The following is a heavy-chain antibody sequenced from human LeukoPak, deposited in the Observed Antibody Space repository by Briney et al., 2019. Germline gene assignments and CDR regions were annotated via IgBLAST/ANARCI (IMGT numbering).Heavy chain of an antibody. CDR3: ARDNSVEDTAWWFDP. CDR1: GYTFTGYY. V-gene: IGHV1-2*02. J-gene: IGHJ5*02. Sequence: GSVKVSCKSSGYTFTGYYMHWVRQAPGQGLERMGSINPNSGGTNYAQKFQGRVTMTRDTSISTAYMEMNRLRSEDTAVYYCARDNSVEDTAWWFDPWGQGTLVTVSS. D-gene: IGHD1-1*01. CDR2: INPNSGGT.